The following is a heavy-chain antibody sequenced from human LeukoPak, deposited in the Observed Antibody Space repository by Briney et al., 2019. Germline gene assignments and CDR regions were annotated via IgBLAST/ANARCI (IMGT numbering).Heavy chain of an antibody. CDR3: AKAYYYDSSGYYYFDY. CDR2: ISGSAGSI. CDR1: GFIFRTYA. V-gene: IGHV3-23*01. D-gene: IGHD3-22*01. J-gene: IGHJ4*02. Sequence: PGGSLRLSCVASGFIFRTYAMNWVRQAPGKGLEWVSGISGSAGSIDYADSVKGRFTIPRDNSKNTLYLQMNSLRAEDTAVYYCAKAYYYDSSGYYYFDYWGQGTLVTVSS.